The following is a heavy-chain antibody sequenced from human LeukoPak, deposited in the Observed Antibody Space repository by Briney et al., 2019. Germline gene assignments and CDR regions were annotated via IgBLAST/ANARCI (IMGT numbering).Heavy chain of an antibody. CDR1: GGTFSSYA. CDR3: ARDFAAGDSRML. V-gene: IGHV1-69*13. J-gene: IGHJ4*02. CDR2: IIPIFGTA. D-gene: IGHD2-8*01. Sequence: EASVKVSCKASGGTFSSYAISWVRQAPGQGLEWMGGIIPIFGTANHAQKFQGRVTITADESTSTAYMELSSLRSEDTAVYYCARDFAAGDSRMLWGQGTLVTVSS.